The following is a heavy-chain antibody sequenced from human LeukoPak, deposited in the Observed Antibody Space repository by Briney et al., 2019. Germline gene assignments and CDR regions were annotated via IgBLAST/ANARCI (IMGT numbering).Heavy chain of an antibody. CDR1: GGTISSYY. D-gene: IGHD6-19*01. J-gene: IGHJ4*02. CDR2: IYTSGST. Sequence: PSETLSLTCTVSGGTISSYYWSWIRQPAGKGLEWIGRIYTSGSTNYNPSLKSRVTMSVDTSKNQFSLKLRSVTAADTAVYYCARDSPGYSSGWYYFDYWGQGTWSPSPQ. V-gene: IGHV4-4*07. CDR3: ARDSPGYSSGWYYFDY.